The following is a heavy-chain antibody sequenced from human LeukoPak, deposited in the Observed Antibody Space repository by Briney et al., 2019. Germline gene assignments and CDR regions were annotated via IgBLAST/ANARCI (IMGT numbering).Heavy chain of an antibody. J-gene: IGHJ5*02. D-gene: IGHD3-10*01. CDR2: IYYSGST. V-gene: IGHV4-39*06. Sequence: SETLSLTCTVSGGSISSSSYYWGWIRQPPGKGLEWIGSIYYSGSTYYNPSLNSRVTISVDTSKNQFPLKLSSVTAADTAVYYCARNKYYYGSGNYGVPNWFDPWGQGTLVTVSS. CDR3: ARNKYYYGSGNYGVPNWFDP. CDR1: GGSISSSSYY.